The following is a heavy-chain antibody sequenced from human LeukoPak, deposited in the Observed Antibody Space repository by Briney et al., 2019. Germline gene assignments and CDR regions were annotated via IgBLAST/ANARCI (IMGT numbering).Heavy chain of an antibody. Sequence: PGGSLRLSCAGSGFTFSSYGMNWVRQAPGKGPEWISYISTSGINIHYADSVKGRFTTSRDNAKNSLYLQMNSLREEDTAVYYCARGTTINNFDYWAREPRSPSPQ. J-gene: IGHJ4*02. CDR1: GFTFSSYG. CDR2: ISTSGINI. V-gene: IGHV3-48*03. CDR3: ARGTTINNFDY. D-gene: IGHD4-17*01.